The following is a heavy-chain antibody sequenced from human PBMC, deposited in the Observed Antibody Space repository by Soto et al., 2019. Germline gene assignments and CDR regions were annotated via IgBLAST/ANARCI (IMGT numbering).Heavy chain of an antibody. CDR3: AREAYCGGVCLGAFDI. J-gene: IGHJ3*02. Sequence: SLSLTCTASGGSISISFCSWSLKPQGKGLEWIGYIYYSGSTNYNPSLKSRVTISVDTSKNQFSLKLSSVTAADTAVYYCAREAYCGGVCLGAFDIWGQGIMVTVS. D-gene: IGHD2-21*02. V-gene: IGHV4-59*01. CDR2: IYYSGST. CDR1: GGSISISF.